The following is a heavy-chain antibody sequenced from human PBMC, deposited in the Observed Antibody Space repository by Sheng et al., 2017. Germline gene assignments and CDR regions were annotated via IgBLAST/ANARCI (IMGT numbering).Heavy chain of an antibody. CDR1: GYTFTRHD. Sequence: QVHLVQSGAEVKKPGASVKVSCKTSGYTFTRHDINWVRQAPGQGLEWMGWMNPNSGNTGYAQKFHGRVTITRNTSISTAYMELKNLRSEDTAVYYCARATRAFGAPYFELLGPGNPGHRLL. V-gene: IGHV1-8*03. D-gene: IGHD3-16*01. CDR2: MNPNSGNT. CDR3: ARATRAFGAPYFEL. J-gene: IGHJ4*02.